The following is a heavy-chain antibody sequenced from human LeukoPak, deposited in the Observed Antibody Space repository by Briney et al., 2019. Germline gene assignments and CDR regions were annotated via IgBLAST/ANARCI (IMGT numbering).Heavy chain of an antibody. J-gene: IGHJ4*02. CDR2: IYYSGST. CDR3: ARVTGCGGDCLTLHYFDY. V-gene: IGHV4-59*01. D-gene: IGHD2-21*02. Sequence: KPSETLSLTCTVSGGSISSYYWSWIRQPPGKGLEWIGYIYYSGSTNYNPSLKSRVTISVDTSKNQFSLKLSSVTAADTAVYYCARVTGCGGDCLTLHYFDYWGQGTLVTVSS. CDR1: GGSISSYY.